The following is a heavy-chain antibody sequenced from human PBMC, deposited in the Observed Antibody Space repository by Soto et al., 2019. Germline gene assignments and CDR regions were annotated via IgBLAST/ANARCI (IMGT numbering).Heavy chain of an antibody. D-gene: IGHD3-16*01. Sequence: QAQLVQSGAEVKKPGSSVSVSCKASGDTFNTYSIGWLRQAPGQGLEWMGRIIPTVGTPNYAQKFQGRVTISADKSTSTAYMVLTSLTSDDTAVYYCATDGGSTFSSAYNYFMDVWGKGTTVTVSS. CDR1: GDTFNTYS. CDR3: ATDGGSTFSSAYNYFMDV. J-gene: IGHJ6*03. V-gene: IGHV1-69*08. CDR2: IIPTVGTP.